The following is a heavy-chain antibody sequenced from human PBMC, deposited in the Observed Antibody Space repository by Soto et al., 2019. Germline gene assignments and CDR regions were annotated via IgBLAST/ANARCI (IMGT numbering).Heavy chain of an antibody. D-gene: IGHD6-13*01. Sequence: GGSLRLSCAASGFTFSSYAMHWVRQAPGKGLEWVAVISYDGSNKYYADSVKGRFTISRDNSKNTLYLQMNSLRAEDTAVYYCAGDPSAAAEPGRLDYWGQGTLVTVSS. CDR3: AGDPSAAAEPGRLDY. J-gene: IGHJ4*02. CDR2: ISYDGSNK. V-gene: IGHV3-30-3*01. CDR1: GFTFSSYA.